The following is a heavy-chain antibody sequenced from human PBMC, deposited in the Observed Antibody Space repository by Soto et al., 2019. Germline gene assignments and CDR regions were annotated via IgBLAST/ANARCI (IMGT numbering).Heavy chain of an antibody. CDR3: AHSRCGGDCLQSYSSHYYYGMDV. V-gene: IGHV2-5*02. D-gene: IGHD2-21*02. CDR1: GFSLSTSGVG. CDR2: MYWDDDK. Sequence: QITLKESGPTLVKPTQTLTLTCTFSGFSLSTSGVGVGWIRQPPGKALEWLELMYWDDDKRYSPSLKSRLTITKDPSKNQVVLTMTNMDPVDTATYYCAHSRCGGDCLQSYSSHYYYGMDVWGQGTTVTVSS. J-gene: IGHJ6*02.